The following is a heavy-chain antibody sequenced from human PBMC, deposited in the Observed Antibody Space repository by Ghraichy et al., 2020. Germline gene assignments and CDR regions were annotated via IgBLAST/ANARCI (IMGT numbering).Heavy chain of an antibody. CDR1: GFTFSGSA. CDR3: TRRGDY. J-gene: IGHJ4*02. CDR2: IRSKANSYAT. Sequence: LSLTCAASGFTFSGSAMHWVRQASGKGLEWVGRIRSKANSYATAYAASVKCRFTISRDDSKNTAYLQMNSLKTEDTAVYYCTRRGDYWGQGTLVTVSS. V-gene: IGHV3-73*01.